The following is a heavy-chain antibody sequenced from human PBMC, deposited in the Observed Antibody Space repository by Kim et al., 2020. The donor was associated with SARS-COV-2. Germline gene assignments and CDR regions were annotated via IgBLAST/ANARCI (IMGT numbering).Heavy chain of an antibody. V-gene: IGHV4-59*01. Sequence: SETLSLTCTVSGGSISSYYWSWIRQPPGKGLEWIGYIYYSGSTNYNPSLKSRVTISVDTSKNQFSLKLSSVTAADTAVYYCASVYGDSTGNWFDPWGQGTRVTVSS. J-gene: IGHJ5*02. CDR3: ASVYGDSTGNWFDP. CDR2: IYYSGST. D-gene: IGHD4-17*01. CDR1: GGSISSYY.